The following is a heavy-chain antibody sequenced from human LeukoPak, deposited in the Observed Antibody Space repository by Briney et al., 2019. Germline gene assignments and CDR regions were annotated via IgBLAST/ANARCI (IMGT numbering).Heavy chain of an antibody. CDR3: ARHLASYTSGWYGVRNYFDY. Sequence: PSETLSLTCTVSGGSISSYYWSWIRQPPGKGLEWIGYIYYSGSTNYNPSLKSRVTISLDTSKNQFSLKLSSVTAADTAVYYCARHLASYTSGWYGVRNYFDYWGQGTLVTVSS. CDR2: IYYSGST. J-gene: IGHJ4*02. V-gene: IGHV4-59*08. D-gene: IGHD6-19*01. CDR1: GGSISSYY.